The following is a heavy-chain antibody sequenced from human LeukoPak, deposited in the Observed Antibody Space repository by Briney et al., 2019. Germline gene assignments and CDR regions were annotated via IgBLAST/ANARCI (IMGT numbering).Heavy chain of an antibody. CDR1: GGLNSSGSYY. D-gene: IGHD2-2*01. J-gene: IGHJ4*02. CDR3: ARDGENIVLVPGAKRKTWYFDY. CDR2: MYTSGST. V-gene: IGHV4-61*02. Sequence: SETLSLTCTVSGGLNSSGSYYWSWIRQPAGKGLEWIGRMYTSGSTNYNPSLKSRVTISVDTSKNQFSLKLSSVTAADTAVYYCARDGENIVLVPGAKRKTWYFDYWGQGTLVTVSS.